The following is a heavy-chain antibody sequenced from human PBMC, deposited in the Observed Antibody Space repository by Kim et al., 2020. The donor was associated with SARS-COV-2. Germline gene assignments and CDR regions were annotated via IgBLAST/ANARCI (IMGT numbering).Heavy chain of an antibody. CDR3: ARDGFKSFGTAGTLPFDP. D-gene: IGHD6-19*01. Sequence: ASEKVSCKASGYTFSNHGIHWVRQAPGQGLEWMGWISTYNGKINYAQSLQGRITVTTDTSTGTVYMELRSLRSDDTAVYYCARDGFKSFGTAGTLPFDPWGQGTLVTVTS. V-gene: IGHV1-18*01. CDR2: ISTYNGKI. CDR1: GYTFSNHG. J-gene: IGHJ5*02.